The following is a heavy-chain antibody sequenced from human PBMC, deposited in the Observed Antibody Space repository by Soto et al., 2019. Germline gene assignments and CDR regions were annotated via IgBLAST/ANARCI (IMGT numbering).Heavy chain of an antibody. J-gene: IGHJ6*01. CDR1: GFTFSSYA. D-gene: IGHD6-13*01. Sequence: EVQLLESGGGLVQPGGSLRLSCAPSGFTFSSYAMTWVRQAPGQGLEWVSTISGSGGSTYYTDSVKGRFTISRDNFKNTLYRQLNSLRADDTAVYYCAKKGSRSGAQHYYCFAMDGWGQGTTVTVSS. CDR2: ISGSGGST. V-gene: IGHV3-23*01. CDR3: AKKGSRSGAQHYYCFAMDG.